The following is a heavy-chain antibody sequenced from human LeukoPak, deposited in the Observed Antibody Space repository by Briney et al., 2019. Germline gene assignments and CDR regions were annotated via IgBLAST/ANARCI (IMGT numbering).Heavy chain of an antibody. CDR1: GYTFTHYY. CDR3: ARGLDYDILTGYLWPLDY. V-gene: IGHV1-2*02. J-gene: IGHJ4*02. D-gene: IGHD3-9*01. CDR2: INPNSGGT. Sequence: ASVTVSCKPSGYTFTHYYMHWVRQAPGQGREWMGCINPNSGGTNYAQKFQGRVTMTRDTSISTAYMELSRLRSDDTAVYYCARGLDYDILTGYLWPLDYWGQGTLVTVSS.